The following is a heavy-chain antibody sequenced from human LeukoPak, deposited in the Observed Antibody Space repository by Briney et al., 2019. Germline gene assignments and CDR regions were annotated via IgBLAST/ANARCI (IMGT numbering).Heavy chain of an antibody. V-gene: IGHV3-30*04. CDR2: ISYDGSNK. CDR3: ARDPGYSSSWTDY. J-gene: IGHJ4*02. CDR1: GFTFSSYA. Sequence: QTGGSLRLSCAASGFTFSSYAMHWVRQAPGKGLEWVAVISYDGSNKYYADSVKGRFTISRDNAKNSLYLQMNSLRAEDTAVYYCARDPGYSSSWTDYWGQGTLVTVSS. D-gene: IGHD6-13*01.